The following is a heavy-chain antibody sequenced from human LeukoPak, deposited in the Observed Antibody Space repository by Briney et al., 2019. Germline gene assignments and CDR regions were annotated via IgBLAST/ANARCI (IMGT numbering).Heavy chain of an antibody. CDR3: ARVGYSYGRGYGY. D-gene: IGHD5-18*01. Sequence: TSETLSLTCAVYGGFFSGYYWSWIRQPPGKGLEWIGEINHSGSTNYNPSLKSRVTISVDTSKNQFSLKLSSVTAADTAVYYCARVGYSYGRGYGYWGQGTLVTVSS. CDR2: INHSGST. V-gene: IGHV4-34*01. CDR1: GGFFSGYY. J-gene: IGHJ4*02.